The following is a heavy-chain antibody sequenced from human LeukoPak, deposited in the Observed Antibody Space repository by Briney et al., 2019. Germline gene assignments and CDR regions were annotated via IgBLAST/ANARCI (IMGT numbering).Heavy chain of an antibody. CDR2: ISYDGSNK. CDR1: GFTFSRYA. D-gene: IGHD1-26*01. CDR3: ARDERVVGATLDY. Sequence: GGSLRLSCAAYGFTFSRYAMHWVSQAPGKGLEWVAVISYDGSNKYYADSVKGRFTISRDNSKNTLYLQMNSLRAEDTAVYYCARDERVVGATLDYWGQGTLVTVSS. V-gene: IGHV3-30-3*01. J-gene: IGHJ4*02.